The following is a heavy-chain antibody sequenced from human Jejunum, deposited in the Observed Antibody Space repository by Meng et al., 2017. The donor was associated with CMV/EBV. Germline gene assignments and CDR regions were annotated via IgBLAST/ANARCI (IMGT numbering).Heavy chain of an antibody. J-gene: IGHJ4*02. CDR1: GDSISGSTNF. V-gene: IGHV4-39*07. CDR3: ARDRDVNYGLFDY. CDR2: IDYSGKT. D-gene: IGHD4-17*01. Sequence: GDSISGSTNFWGWVRQSPGQLPEWIGSIDYSGKTYYNLYLKSRVAISLDTSQNQFSLRLNSVTAADTAVYYCARDRDVNYGLFDYWSQGTLVTVSS.